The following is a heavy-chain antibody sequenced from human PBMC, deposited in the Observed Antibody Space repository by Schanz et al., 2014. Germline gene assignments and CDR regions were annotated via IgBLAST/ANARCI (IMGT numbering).Heavy chain of an antibody. J-gene: IGHJ4*02. V-gene: IGHV3-11*01. CDR3: AKIERNED. CDR1: GFSFSDHA. D-gene: IGHD1-1*01. Sequence: VELVESGGGLVQPGGSLRLSCAASGFSFSDHAMDWVRQAAGKGLEWISYITYNGGTIHYADSVKGRFTISRDNSKSTLYLQMSSLRAEDTAVYFCAKIERNEDWGQGTLVTVSS. CDR2: ITYNGGTI.